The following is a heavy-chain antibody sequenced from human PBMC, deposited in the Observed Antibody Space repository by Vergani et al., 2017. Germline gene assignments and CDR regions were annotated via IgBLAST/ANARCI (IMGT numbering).Heavy chain of an antibody. J-gene: IGHJ3*02. V-gene: IGHV3-30-3*01. D-gene: IGHD2-2*01. CDR2: ISYDGSNK. CDR3: ARVRYCSSTSCPDAFDI. CDR1: GFTFSSYA. Sequence: QVQLVESGGGVVQPGRSLRLSCAASGFTFSSYAMHWVRQAPGKGLEWVAVISYDGSNKYYADSVKGRFTISRDNSKNTLYLQMNSLRAEDTAVYYCARVRYCSSTSCPDAFDIWGQGTMVTVSS.